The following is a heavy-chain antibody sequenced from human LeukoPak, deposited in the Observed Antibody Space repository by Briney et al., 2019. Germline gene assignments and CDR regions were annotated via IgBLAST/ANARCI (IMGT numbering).Heavy chain of an antibody. D-gene: IGHD2-8*02. J-gene: IGHJ5*01. CDR1: GFTLKSYS. V-gene: IGHV3-21*01. Sequence: GGSLRLSCAGSGFTLKSYSLTWVRQVPGKGLEWVSSISSTSAYIHYADSVKGRFTTSRDNVDNVVYLEMNSLGAEDTTTYYCARVAVSGPTGWFDSWGQGTLVIVSS. CDR2: ISSTSAYI. CDR3: ARVAVSGPTGWFDS.